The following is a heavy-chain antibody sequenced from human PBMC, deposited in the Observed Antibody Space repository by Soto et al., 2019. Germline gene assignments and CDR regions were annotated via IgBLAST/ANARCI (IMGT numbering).Heavy chain of an antibody. J-gene: IGHJ4*02. CDR1: GYTFTSYG. CDR3: ALSIHYGDYEYYYFDY. D-gene: IGHD4-17*01. Sequence: QVQLVQSGAEVKKPGASVKVSCKASGYTFTSYGISWVRQAPGQGLEWRGWISAYNGNTNYAQKLQGRVTMTTDTSTSTAYMELRSLRSDDTAVYYCALSIHYGDYEYYYFDYWGQGTLVTVSS. CDR2: ISAYNGNT. V-gene: IGHV1-18*01.